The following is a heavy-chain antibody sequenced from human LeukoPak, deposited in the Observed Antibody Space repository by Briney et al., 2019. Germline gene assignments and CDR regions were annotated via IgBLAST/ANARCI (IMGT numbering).Heavy chain of an antibody. Sequence: GGSLRLSCAASGFTFSTYRMNWVRQAPGKGLEWLSYISSGSNTIFYADSVKGRFTISRDNAKNSLFLQVNSLRDEDTAVYYCVRRGDYWGQGTLVTVSS. V-gene: IGHV3-48*02. J-gene: IGHJ4*02. CDR2: ISSGSNTI. D-gene: IGHD3-10*01. CDR1: GFTFSTYR. CDR3: VRRGDY.